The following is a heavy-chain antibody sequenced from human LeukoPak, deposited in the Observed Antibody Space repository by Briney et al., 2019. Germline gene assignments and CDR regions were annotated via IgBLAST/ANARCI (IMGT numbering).Heavy chain of an antibody. CDR1: GFTFSCYS. CDR3: TTSPNSVGATTDYYYYYMDV. D-gene: IGHD1-26*01. CDR2: ISSSSSTI. Sequence: GSLRLSCAASGFTFSCYSMNWVRQAPGKGLEWVSYISSSSSTIYYADSVKGRFTISRDNAKNSLYLQMNSLRAEDTAVYYCTTSPNSVGATTDYYYYYMDVWGKGTTVTVSS. V-gene: IGHV3-48*04. J-gene: IGHJ6*03.